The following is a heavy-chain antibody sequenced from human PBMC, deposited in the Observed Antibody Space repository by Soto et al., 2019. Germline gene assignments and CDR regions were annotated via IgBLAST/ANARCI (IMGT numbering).Heavy chain of an antibody. V-gene: IGHV1-69*13. CDR3: ARDTAGIAVAGTLDY. Sequence: GASVKVSCKASGGTFSSYAITWVRQAPGQGLEWMGGIIPIFGTANYAQKFQGRVTITADESTGTAYMALSSLRSEDTAVYYCARDTAGIAVAGTLDYWGQGTLVTVSS. CDR1: GGTFSSYA. D-gene: IGHD6-19*01. CDR2: IIPIFGTA. J-gene: IGHJ4*02.